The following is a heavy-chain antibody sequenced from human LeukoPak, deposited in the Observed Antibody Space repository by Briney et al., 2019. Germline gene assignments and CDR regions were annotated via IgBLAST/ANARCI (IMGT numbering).Heavy chain of an antibody. CDR3: ARAGGVDTAMDANFDY. Sequence: SETLSLTCTVSGGSISSGGYYWSWIRQHPGKGLEWIGYIYHNGGTNYNPSLRSRVTISVDTSKNHFSLRLSSVTAADTAMYYCARAGGVDTAMDANFDYWGQGTLVTVSS. J-gene: IGHJ4*02. D-gene: IGHD5-18*01. V-gene: IGHV4-61*03. CDR2: IYHNGGT. CDR1: GGSISSGGYY.